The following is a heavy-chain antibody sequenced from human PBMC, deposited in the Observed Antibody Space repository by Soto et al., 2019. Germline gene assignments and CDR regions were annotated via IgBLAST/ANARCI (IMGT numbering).Heavy chain of an antibody. D-gene: IGHD2-15*01. V-gene: IGHV1-2*02. CDR1: GYTFTDYY. CDR2: LNPNSGGT. J-gene: IGHJ3*02. Sequence: ASVKVSCKASGYTFTDYYIHWLRQAPGQGLEWMGWLNPNSGGTTYAEKFQGRVTMTRDTSITTVYMELSRLGSDDTAVYYCERDDGQSRDIFDIWGQGTMVTVSS. CDR3: ERDDGQSRDIFDI.